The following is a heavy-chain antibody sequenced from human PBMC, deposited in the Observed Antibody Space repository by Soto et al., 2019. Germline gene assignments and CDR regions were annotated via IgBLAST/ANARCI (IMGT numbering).Heavy chain of an antibody. CDR1: GFTFSSYG. D-gene: IGHD3-3*01. CDR2: ISYDGSNK. CDR3: AKDVRFLYYYMDV. V-gene: IGHV3-30*18. J-gene: IGHJ6*03. Sequence: GGSLRLSCAASGFTFSSYGMHWVRQAPGKGLEWVAVISYDGSNKYYADSVKGRFTISRDNSKNTLYLQMNSLRAEDTAVYYCAKDVRFLYYYMDVWGKGTTVTVSS.